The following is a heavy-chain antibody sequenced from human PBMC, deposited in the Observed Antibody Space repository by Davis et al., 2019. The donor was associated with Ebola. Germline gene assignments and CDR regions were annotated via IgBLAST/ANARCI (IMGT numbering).Heavy chain of an antibody. D-gene: IGHD5-12*01. J-gene: IGHJ4*02. CDR2: TYYRSKWYN. CDR1: GASVSSNSAA. CDR3: ARGYSGYDFRSGFDY. Sequence: SETLSLTCAISGASVSSNSAAWNWIRQSPSRGLEWLGWTYYRSKWYNDYAVSVKSRITINPDTSKNQFSLQLNSVTPEDTAVYYCARGYSGYDFRSGFDYWGQGTLVTVSS. V-gene: IGHV6-1*01.